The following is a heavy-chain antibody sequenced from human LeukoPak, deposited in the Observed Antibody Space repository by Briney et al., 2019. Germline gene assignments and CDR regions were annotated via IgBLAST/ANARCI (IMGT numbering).Heavy chain of an antibody. CDR1: GGSINSYY. CDR2: IYYNGNT. CDR3: ARTQPFGYSYGPYFAY. J-gene: IGHJ4*02. Sequence: SETLSLTCTVSGGSINSYYWSWIRQPPGKGLEWIGYIYYNGNTDYNPSLKSRVTISVDTSKDQFSLKLTSVTAADTAVYYCARTQPFGYSYGPYFAYWGQGTLVTVSS. D-gene: IGHD5-18*01. V-gene: IGHV4-59*08.